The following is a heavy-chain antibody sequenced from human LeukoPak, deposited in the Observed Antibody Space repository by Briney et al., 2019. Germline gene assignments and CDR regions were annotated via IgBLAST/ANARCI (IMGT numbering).Heavy chain of an antibody. CDR2: INPDSGVS. Sequence: ASVKVSCKTSGYTFTGYYMQWVRQAPGQGLEWMGWINPDSGVSRFAQKFQGRLTMTRDTSITTAYMELITLRSDDTAVYYCARGKWLSAGHFDLWGRGTLVTVSS. CDR1: GYTFTGYY. CDR3: ARGKWLSAGHFDL. V-gene: IGHV1-2*02. J-gene: IGHJ2*01. D-gene: IGHD3-22*01.